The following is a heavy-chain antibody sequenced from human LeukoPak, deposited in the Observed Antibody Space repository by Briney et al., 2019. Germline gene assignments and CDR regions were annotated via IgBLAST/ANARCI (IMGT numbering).Heavy chain of an antibody. V-gene: IGHV3-21*01. Sequence: GGSLRLSCAASGFTFRSYSMHWVRQAPGKGLDWVSSISLSSSYIYYADSVKGRFTISRDNAKNSLYLQMNSLRAEDTAVYYCASDILTGYYMVDYWGQGTLVTVSS. D-gene: IGHD3-9*01. CDR3: ASDILTGYYMVDY. CDR2: ISLSSSYI. J-gene: IGHJ4*02. CDR1: GFTFRSYS.